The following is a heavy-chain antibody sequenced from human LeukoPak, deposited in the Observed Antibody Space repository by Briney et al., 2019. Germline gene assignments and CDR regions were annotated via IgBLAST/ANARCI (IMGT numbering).Heavy chain of an antibody. V-gene: IGHV4-39*07. J-gene: IGHJ5*02. CDR3: ARIPSPGWFDP. CDR2: IYYSGST. CDR1: GGSISISSYY. Sequence: SETLSLTCTVPGGSISISSYYWAWIRQPPGKGLEWIANIYYSGSTYYNPSLKSRVTISINTSKNQFSLKLPSVTAADTAVYYCARIPSPGWFDPWGQGTLVTISS.